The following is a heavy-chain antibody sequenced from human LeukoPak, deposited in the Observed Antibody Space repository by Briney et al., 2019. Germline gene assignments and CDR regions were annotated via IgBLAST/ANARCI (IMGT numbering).Heavy chain of an antibody. V-gene: IGHV3-23*01. CDR1: GFTFSTYA. J-gene: IGHJ3*02. Sequence: QPGGSLRLSCAASGFTFSTYAMSWVRQAPGKGLEWVSAISGSGGSTYYADSVKGRFTISRDNSKNTLYLQMNSLRAEDTAVYYCAFPYGVQDAFDIWGQGTMVTVSS. CDR3: AFPYGVQDAFDI. D-gene: IGHD4-17*01. CDR2: ISGSGGST.